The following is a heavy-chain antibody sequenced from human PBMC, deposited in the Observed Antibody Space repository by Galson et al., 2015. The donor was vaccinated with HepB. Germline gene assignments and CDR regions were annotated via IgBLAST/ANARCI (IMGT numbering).Heavy chain of an antibody. CDR2: IKEDGSEK. CDR1: GFSLSSYW. CDR3: VTSAEAAAGSWGAFDI. Sequence: SLGLSCAASGFSLSSYWMSWVRQAPGKGLEWVANIKEDGSEKYYVDSVKGRFTISRDNAKNSLYLQMNSLRAEDTAVYFCVTSAEAAAGSWGAFDIWGQGTMVTVSS. J-gene: IGHJ3*02. D-gene: IGHD6-13*01. V-gene: IGHV3-7*03.